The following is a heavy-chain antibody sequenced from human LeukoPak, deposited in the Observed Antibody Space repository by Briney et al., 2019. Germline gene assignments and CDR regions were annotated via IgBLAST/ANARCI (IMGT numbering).Heavy chain of an antibody. CDR1: GGSFSGYY. D-gene: IGHD3-22*01. CDR2: INHSGST. V-gene: IGHV4-34*01. Sequence: SETLSLTCAVYGGSFSGYYWSWIRQPPGKGLEWIGEINHSGSTYYNPSLKSRVTISVDSSKNQFSLKLTSVTAADTAVYYCATLGEYYDSSGYYYNWGQGTLVTVS. J-gene: IGHJ4*02. CDR3: ATLGEYYDSSGYYYN.